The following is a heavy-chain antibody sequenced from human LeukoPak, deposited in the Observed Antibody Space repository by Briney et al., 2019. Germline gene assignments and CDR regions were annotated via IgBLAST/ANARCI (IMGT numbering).Heavy chain of an antibody. CDR3: AKDGTGTDAFDM. J-gene: IGHJ3*02. CDR2: IYSGGSI. Sequence: PGGSLRLSCAASGFSVTSKHTNWVRQAPGKGLEWVSVIYSGGSIYYADSVKGRFTISRDNSKNTLFLQMNSLRAEDTAVYYCAKDGTGTDAFDMWGQGTMVTVSS. D-gene: IGHD1-1*01. CDR1: GFSVTSKH. V-gene: IGHV3-53*01.